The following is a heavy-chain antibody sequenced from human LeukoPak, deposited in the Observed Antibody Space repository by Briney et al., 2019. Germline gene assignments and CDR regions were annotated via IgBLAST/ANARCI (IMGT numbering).Heavy chain of an antibody. CDR2: IYHSGST. J-gene: IGHJ4*02. CDR3: ARVSWGSGYFDY. D-gene: IGHD7-27*01. Sequence: SETLSLTCTVSGYSISSGYYWGWIRQPPGKGLEWIGSIYHSGSTYYNPSLKSRVTISVDTSKNQFSLELTSVTAADTAFYYCARVSWGSGYFDYWGQGTLVTVSS. V-gene: IGHV4-38-2*02. CDR1: GYSISSGYY.